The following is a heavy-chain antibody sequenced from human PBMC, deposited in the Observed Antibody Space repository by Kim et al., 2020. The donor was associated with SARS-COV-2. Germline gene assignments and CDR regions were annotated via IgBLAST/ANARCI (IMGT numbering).Heavy chain of an antibody. V-gene: IGHV3-9*01. Sequence: YADSVKGRFTISRDNARTSLYLQMNSLRAEDTALYYCAAGYDSGATRGGYWGQGTLVTVSS. D-gene: IGHD2-15*01. CDR3: AAGYDSGATRGGY. J-gene: IGHJ4*02.